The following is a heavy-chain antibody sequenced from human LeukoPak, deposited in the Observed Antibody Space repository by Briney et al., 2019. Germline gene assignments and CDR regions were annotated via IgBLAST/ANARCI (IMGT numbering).Heavy chain of an antibody. CDR1: GFTFSSYG. D-gene: IGHD2-21*01. CDR2: ISYDGSNK. J-gene: IGHJ4*02. Sequence: GRSLRLSCAASGFTFSSYGMHWVRQAPGKGLEWVAVISYDGSNKYYADSVKGRFTISRDNSKNTLYLQLNSLRTEDTAVYYCARDGGGGVQAAYFDYWGQGTLVTVSS. V-gene: IGHV3-30*03. CDR3: ARDGGGGVQAAYFDY.